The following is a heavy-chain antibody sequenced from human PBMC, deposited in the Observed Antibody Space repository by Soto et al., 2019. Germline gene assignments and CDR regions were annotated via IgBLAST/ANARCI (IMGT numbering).Heavy chain of an antibody. V-gene: IGHV4-34*01. CDR3: ARNRKCDY. CDR1: GGSLSGYR. CDR2: IGHSGST. Sequence: QVQLQQWGAGLLKPSETLSLTCAVYGGSLSGYRWSWIRQPPGKALEWIGEIGHSGSTNYNPSLKRRVTISIDTSQNQCARKLSSVTAADTAVYYCARNRKCDYWGQGTLVTVSS. J-gene: IGHJ4*02.